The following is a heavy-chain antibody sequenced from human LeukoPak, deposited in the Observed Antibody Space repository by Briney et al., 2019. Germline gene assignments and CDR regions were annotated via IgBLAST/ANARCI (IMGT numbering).Heavy chain of an antibody. V-gene: IGHV3-7*01. D-gene: IGHD2/OR15-2a*01. J-gene: IGHJ4*02. Sequence: GGSLRLSCAASGFTFSIYAMSWVRQAPGKGLEWVANIKQDGSEKYYVDSVKGRFTISRDNAKNSLYLQMNSLRTEDTAVYYCARGTFFWGQGTLVTVSS. CDR3: ARGTFF. CDR1: GFTFSIYA. CDR2: IKQDGSEK.